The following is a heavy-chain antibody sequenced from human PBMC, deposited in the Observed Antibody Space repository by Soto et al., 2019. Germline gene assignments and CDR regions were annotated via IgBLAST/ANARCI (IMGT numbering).Heavy chain of an antibody. CDR2: ISGSGDST. Sequence: EVQLLESGGGLVQPGGSLRLSCAASGFTFSTYAMNWVXQAPGKGLEWVSGISGSGDSTYYADSVKGRFTVSRDNSKXXXXXXXXXXRAEDTAVFXCAKERSSGWSFDYWGQGTLVTVSS. CDR3: AKERSSGWSFDY. D-gene: IGHD6-19*01. V-gene: IGHV3-23*01. CDR1: GFTFSTYA. J-gene: IGHJ4*02.